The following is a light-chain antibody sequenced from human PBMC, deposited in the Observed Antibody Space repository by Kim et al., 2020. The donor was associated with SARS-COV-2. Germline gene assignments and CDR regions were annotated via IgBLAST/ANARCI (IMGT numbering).Light chain of an antibody. J-gene: IGKJ2*01. CDR2: WAS. CDR1: QTVLYSSNNKNY. CDR3: QQYYSSPVT. Sequence: RASTNCQFSQTVLYSSNNKNYLAWYQQKPGQPPKLLIYWASTRESGVPDRFSGSGSGTDFTLTISSLQAEDVAVYYCQQYYSSPVTFGQGTKLEI. V-gene: IGKV4-1*01.